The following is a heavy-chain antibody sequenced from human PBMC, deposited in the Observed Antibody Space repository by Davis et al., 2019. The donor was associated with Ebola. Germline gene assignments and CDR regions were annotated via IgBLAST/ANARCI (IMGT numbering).Heavy chain of an antibody. Sequence: PGGSLRLSCAASGFTFDDYAMHWVRQAPGKGLEWVSGISWNSGSIGYADSVKGRFTISRDNAKNSLYLQMNSLRAEDTAVYYCARDRHRFYYDSKGPDYWGQGTLVTVSS. J-gene: IGHJ4*02. CDR3: ARDRHRFYYDSKGPDY. V-gene: IGHV3-9*01. CDR2: ISWNSGSI. CDR1: GFTFDDYA. D-gene: IGHD3-22*01.